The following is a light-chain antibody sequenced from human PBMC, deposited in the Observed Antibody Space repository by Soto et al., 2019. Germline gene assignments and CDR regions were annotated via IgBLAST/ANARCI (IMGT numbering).Light chain of an antibody. CDR3: CSYAATSTYV. CDR1: SSDIGYYNL. V-gene: IGLV2-23*01. Sequence: QSVLTQPASVSGSPGQSITISCTGTSSDIGYYNLVSWYQHHPGKAPKFLIYEGTKRPSGVSSRFSGSKSGNTASLTISGLQAEDEAYYYCCSYAATSTYVFGTGTKVTVL. J-gene: IGLJ1*01. CDR2: EGT.